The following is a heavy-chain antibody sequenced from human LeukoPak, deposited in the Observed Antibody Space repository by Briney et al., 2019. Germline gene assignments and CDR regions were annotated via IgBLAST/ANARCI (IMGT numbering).Heavy chain of an antibody. CDR2: ISGSGGST. CDR1: GFTFSSYA. CDR3: ASSAGRSGWYYFDH. V-gene: IGHV3-23*01. J-gene: IGHJ4*02. D-gene: IGHD6-19*01. Sequence: GGTLRLSCVASGFTFSSYAMSWVRQAPGKGLEWVSGISGSGGSTYYADSVKGRFTISRDNSKNMMYLQMNSLRAEDTAVYYCASSAGRSGWYYFDHWGQGTLVTVSS.